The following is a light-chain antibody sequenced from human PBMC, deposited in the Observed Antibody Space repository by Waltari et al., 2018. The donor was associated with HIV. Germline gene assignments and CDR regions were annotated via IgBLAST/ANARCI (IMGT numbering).Light chain of an antibody. CDR1: AFHKKY. Sequence: SYELTQPPSVAVSPGQTARNPCNGDAFHKKYPSWYQQKSGQAPVLVIYEDSKRPSGFPERFSGSSSGTTATLTISGAQVEDEADYYCYSTDNSGHHRVFGTGTKLTVL. CDR2: EDS. CDR3: YSTDNSGHHRV. J-gene: IGLJ2*01. V-gene: IGLV3-10*01.